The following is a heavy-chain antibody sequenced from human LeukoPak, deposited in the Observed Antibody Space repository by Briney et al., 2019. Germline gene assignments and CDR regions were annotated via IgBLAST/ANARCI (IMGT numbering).Heavy chain of an antibody. Sequence: GGSLRLSCAASGFTVSSNYMSWVRQAPGKGLEWVSVIYSGGSTYYADSVKGRFTISRHNSKHTLYLQMNSLRAEDTAVYYCASLYCGGDCYYDYWGQGTLVTVSS. CDR2: IYSGGST. J-gene: IGHJ4*02. V-gene: IGHV3-53*04. CDR1: GFTVSSNY. D-gene: IGHD2-21*02. CDR3: ASLYCGGDCYYDY.